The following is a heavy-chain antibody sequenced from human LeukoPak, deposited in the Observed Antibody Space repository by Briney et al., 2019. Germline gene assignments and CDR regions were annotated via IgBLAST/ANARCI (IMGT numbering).Heavy chain of an antibody. CDR1: GGSISSYY. D-gene: IGHD3-16*01. Sequence: SETLSLTCTASGGSISSYYWSWIRQPPGKGLEWIGYIYYSGSTNYNPSLKSRVTISVDTSKNQFSLKLSSVTAADTAVYYCARHGYHDYVWGSYSNYFDYWGQGTLVTVSS. J-gene: IGHJ4*02. CDR2: IYYSGST. CDR3: ARHGYHDYVWGSYSNYFDY. V-gene: IGHV4-59*08.